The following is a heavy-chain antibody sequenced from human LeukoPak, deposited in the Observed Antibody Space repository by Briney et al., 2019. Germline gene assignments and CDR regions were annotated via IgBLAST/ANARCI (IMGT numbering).Heavy chain of an antibody. CDR1: GASISSSY. Sequence: PSETLSLTCTVSGASISSSYWSWIRQPPGKGLEWIGCIYYSGTTKYNPSLRSRVTISIDTSKNQFSLKVNSVTAADTAVYYCARGQPQRYNSDWYVNWFDPWGQGTLVSVSS. D-gene: IGHD6-19*01. CDR3: ARGQPQRYNSDWYVNWFDP. J-gene: IGHJ5*02. CDR2: IYYSGTT. V-gene: IGHV4-59*01.